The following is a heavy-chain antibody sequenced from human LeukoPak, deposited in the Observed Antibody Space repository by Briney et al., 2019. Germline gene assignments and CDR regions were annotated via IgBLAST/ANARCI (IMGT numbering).Heavy chain of an antibody. Sequence: ASVKASCKASGYTFTSYDINWVRQATGQGLEWMGWMNPNSGNTGYAQKFQGRVTMTRNTSISTAYMELSSLRSEDTAVYYCARGSHYGILTGYYRRFYYLDYWGQGTLVTVSS. J-gene: IGHJ4*02. D-gene: IGHD3-9*01. CDR2: MNPNSGNT. CDR3: ARGSHYGILTGYYRRFYYLDY. CDR1: GYTFTSYD. V-gene: IGHV1-8*02.